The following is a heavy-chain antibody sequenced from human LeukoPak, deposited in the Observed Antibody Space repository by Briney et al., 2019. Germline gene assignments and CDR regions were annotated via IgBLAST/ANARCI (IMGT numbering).Heavy chain of an antibody. CDR2: VYYSGTT. V-gene: IGHV4-59*01. D-gene: IGHD2-21*02. CDR3: ARESSYCGGDCYLF. J-gene: IGHJ4*02. Sequence: PSETLSLTCTVSGASISSYYWTWIRLPPGKGLEWIGFVYYSGTTHYKPSLKRRVSMSVDTSKKQFSLNLSSVTAADTAVYYCARESSYCGGDCYLFWGQGTLVTVSS. CDR1: GASISSYY.